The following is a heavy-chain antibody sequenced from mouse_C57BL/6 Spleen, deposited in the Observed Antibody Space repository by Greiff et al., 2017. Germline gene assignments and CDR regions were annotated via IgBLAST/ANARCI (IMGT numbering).Heavy chain of an antibody. J-gene: IGHJ4*01. Sequence: VKLMESGPGLVQPSQSLSITCTVSGFSLTSYGVHWVRQSPGKGLEWLGVIWSGGSTDYNAAFISRLSISKDNSKSQVFFKMNSLQADDTAIYYCARNRGWGEDAMDYWGQGTSVTVSS. CDR2: IWSGGST. V-gene: IGHV2-2*01. D-gene: IGHD3-3*01. CDR1: GFSLTSYG. CDR3: ARNRGWGEDAMDY.